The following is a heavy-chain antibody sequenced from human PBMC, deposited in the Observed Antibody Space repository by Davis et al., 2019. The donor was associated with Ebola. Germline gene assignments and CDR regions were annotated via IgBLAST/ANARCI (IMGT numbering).Heavy chain of an antibody. V-gene: IGHV3-30*07. Sequence: DSAKGRFTISRDNSKNTLYLQMNSLRAEDTAVYYCAREGSSSEEIYYYYGMDVWGQGTTVTVSS. CDR3: AREGSSSEEIYYYYGMDV. D-gene: IGHD6-6*01. J-gene: IGHJ6*02.